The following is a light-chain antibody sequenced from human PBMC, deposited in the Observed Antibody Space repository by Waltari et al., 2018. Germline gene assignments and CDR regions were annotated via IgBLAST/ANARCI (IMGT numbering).Light chain of an antibody. J-gene: IGKJ1*01. Sequence: EIVLTQSPGTLSLSPGQRATLSCRASQDISSSYLAWHQQSPGQAPRLLIYDASSRATGVPDRFSGSGSGTDFTLTISGLEPEDVAVYYCQQYDTSTEWTFGQGTKVEIK. CDR1: QDISSSY. V-gene: IGKV3-20*01. CDR2: DAS. CDR3: QQYDTSTEWT.